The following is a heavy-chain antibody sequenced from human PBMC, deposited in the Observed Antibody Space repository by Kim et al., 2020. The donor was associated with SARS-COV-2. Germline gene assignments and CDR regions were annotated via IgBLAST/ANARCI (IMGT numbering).Heavy chain of an antibody. CDR3: ARHEVGLYSSSWYLDAFDI. D-gene: IGHD6-13*01. V-gene: IGHV5-10-1*01. CDR2: IDPSDSYT. CDR1: GYSFTSYW. J-gene: IGHJ3*02. Sequence: GESLKISCKGSGYSFTSYWISWVRQMPGKGLEWMGRIDPSDSYTNYSPSFQGHVTIPADKSISTAYLQWSSLKASDTAMYYCARHEVGLYSSSWYLDAFDIWGQGTMVTVSS.